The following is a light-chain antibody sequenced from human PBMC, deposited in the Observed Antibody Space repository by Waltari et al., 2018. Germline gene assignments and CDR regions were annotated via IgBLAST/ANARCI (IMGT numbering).Light chain of an antibody. Sequence: DIVMTQSPLSLPVTPGEPASISCKSSQSLQKSNGNNYLDWYVQKPGQPPQLLIYLGSNRASGVPDRFGGSGSGTDFTLKISRVEADDVGLYYCMQVLQTPLTFGGGTKVEI. CDR3: MQVLQTPLT. CDR2: LGS. J-gene: IGKJ4*01. V-gene: IGKV2-28*01. CDR1: QSLQKSNGNNY.